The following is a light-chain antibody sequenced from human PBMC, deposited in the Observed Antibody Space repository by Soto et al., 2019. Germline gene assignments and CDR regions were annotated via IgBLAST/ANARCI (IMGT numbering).Light chain of an antibody. CDR1: NRDVGSYNL. Sequence: QSALTQPASVSGSPGQSITIACTGTNRDVGSYNLVSWYQQRPGEAPKLIISEVRNRPSGISYRFTGSKSGNTASLTISGLQAEDEADYYCAAWDDGLNGYVFGPGTKLTVL. V-gene: IGLV2-14*01. CDR3: AAWDDGLNGYV. CDR2: EVR. J-gene: IGLJ1*01.